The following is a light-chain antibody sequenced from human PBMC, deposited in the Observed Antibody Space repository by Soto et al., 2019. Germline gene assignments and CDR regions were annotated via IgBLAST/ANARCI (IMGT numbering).Light chain of an antibody. CDR2: RND. V-gene: IGLV1-44*01. J-gene: IGLJ1*01. Sequence: QSVLTQAPSASGAPGQRVTISCSGSRSNIGTSTVNWYQQLPGAAPKLLISRNDQRPSGVPDRFSGSTSGTSGSLAISGLQSEDEGAYSCAAWDDSLKGYVFGTGTKLTVL. CDR1: RSNIGTST. CDR3: AAWDDSLKGYV.